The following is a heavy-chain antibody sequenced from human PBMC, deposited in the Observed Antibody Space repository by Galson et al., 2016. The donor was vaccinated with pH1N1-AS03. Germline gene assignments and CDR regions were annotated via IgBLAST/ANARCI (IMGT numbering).Heavy chain of an antibody. J-gene: IGHJ3*02. D-gene: IGHD2-2*01. CDR3: TRAAGKHGASCYATCETVDI. CDR2: TYYRSRWYY. Sequence: CAISGDSVSSDSAAWNWVRQSPSRGLEWLGRTYYRSRWYYDYKVYVKSRITINPDTSKNQFSLQLNSVTPEDTAVYHCTRAAGKHGASCYATCETVDIWGQGTMVTVSS. V-gene: IGHV6-1*01. CDR1: GDSVSSDSAA.